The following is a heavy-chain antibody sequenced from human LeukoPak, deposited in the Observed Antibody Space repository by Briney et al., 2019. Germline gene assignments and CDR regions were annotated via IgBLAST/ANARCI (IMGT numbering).Heavy chain of an antibody. D-gene: IGHD2-15*01. Sequence: QSGGSLRLSCAASGFTFSSYAMSWVRQAPGKGLEWVSAISGSGGSTYYADSVKGRFTISRDNSKNTLFLQMNSLTVEDTAVYYCAKDIRSGGPHYFDYWGQGTLVTVSS. CDR1: GFTFSSYA. CDR3: AKDIRSGGPHYFDY. V-gene: IGHV3-23*01. CDR2: ISGSGGST. J-gene: IGHJ4*02.